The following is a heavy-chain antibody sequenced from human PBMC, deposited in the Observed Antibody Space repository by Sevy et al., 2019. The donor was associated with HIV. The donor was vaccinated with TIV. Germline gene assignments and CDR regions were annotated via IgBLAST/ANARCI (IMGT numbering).Heavy chain of an antibody. V-gene: IGHV1-18*01. D-gene: IGHD2-15*01. Sequence: ASVKVSCKAYGYTVTNYRINWVRQAPGQGLEWMGWSSPYNGDTNYAQKFQGRVSMTTDTSTTTGYMELRSLRSDDTAVYYCARDSCSGGSCYQSGVYWGQGTLVTVSS. CDR2: SSPYNGDT. CDR3: ARDSCSGGSCYQSGVY. CDR1: GYTVTNYR. J-gene: IGHJ4*02.